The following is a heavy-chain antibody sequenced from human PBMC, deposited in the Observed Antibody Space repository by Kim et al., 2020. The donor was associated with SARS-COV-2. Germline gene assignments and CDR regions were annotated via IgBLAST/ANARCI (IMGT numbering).Heavy chain of an antibody. CDR3: ARHGSWDCSSTSCYRANWFDP. CDR2: IYPGDSDT. V-gene: IGHV5-51*01. J-gene: IGHJ5*02. D-gene: IGHD2-2*02. Sequence: GESPKISCKGSGYSFTSYWIGWVRQMPGKGLEWMWIIYPGDSDTRYSPSFQCQVTISADKSISTAYLQWSSLKASDTAMYYCARHGSWDCSSTSCYRANWFDPWGQGTLVTVSS. CDR1: GYSFTSYW.